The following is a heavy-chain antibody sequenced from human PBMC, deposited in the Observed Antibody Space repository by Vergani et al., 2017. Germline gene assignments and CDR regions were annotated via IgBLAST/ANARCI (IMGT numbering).Heavy chain of an antibody. D-gene: IGHD7-27*01. J-gene: IGHJ4*02. CDR3: ATGAGPFDI. CDR2: LCPSGST. CDR1: GAPISYWC. V-gene: IGHV4-4*07. Sequence: QVQMQESGPGLVKTSETLSLTRSAPGAPISYWCWRWRRQPAGKGLEWIGRLCPSGSTNYKPPLKSRVTKSMDTSKNQSSLKLTSVTAADTAVYYCATGAGPFDIWGQGTLVTVSS.